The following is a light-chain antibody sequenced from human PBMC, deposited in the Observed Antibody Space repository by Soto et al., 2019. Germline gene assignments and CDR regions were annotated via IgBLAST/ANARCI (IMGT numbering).Light chain of an antibody. J-gene: IGKJ2*01. Sequence: DIVMTQTPLSSPVTLGQPAPISCRSSQSLLHSDGNTYLSWLQQRPGQPPRLLIYKIPNRFSGAADRCSGSGAGTDFTLKISRVEAEDVKVYYCMQATQYPPYTLGQGTKLEI. CDR2: KIP. CDR1: QSLLHSDGNTY. CDR3: MQATQYPPYT. V-gene: IGKV2-24*01.